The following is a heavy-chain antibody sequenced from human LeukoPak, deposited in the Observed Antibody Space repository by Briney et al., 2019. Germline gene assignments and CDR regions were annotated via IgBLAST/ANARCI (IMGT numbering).Heavy chain of an antibody. Sequence: ASVKVSCKASGYTFTSYGISWVRQAPGQGLEWVGWISAYNAYTNYTQKLQGRVTMTTDTSTSTAYMELRSLRSDDTALYYCAKDFRAKYGSGAYGWFDPWGQGTLVTVSS. CDR2: ISAYNAYT. CDR1: GYTFTSYG. V-gene: IGHV1-18*01. CDR3: AKDFRAKYGSGAYGWFDP. J-gene: IGHJ5*02. D-gene: IGHD3-10*01.